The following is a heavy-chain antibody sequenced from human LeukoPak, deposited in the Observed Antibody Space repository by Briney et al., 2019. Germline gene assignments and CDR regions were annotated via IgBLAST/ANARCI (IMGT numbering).Heavy chain of an antibody. D-gene: IGHD2-2*02. CDR3: ARGCSSTSCYTYAFDI. J-gene: IGHJ3*02. Sequence: SETLSLTCTVSGGSISSISYYWGWIRQPPGKGLEWIGSIYYSGSTYYNPSLKSRVTISVDTSKNQFSLKLSSVTAADTAVYYCARGCSSTSCYTYAFDIWGQGTMVTVSS. V-gene: IGHV4-39*01. CDR1: GGSISSISYY. CDR2: IYYSGST.